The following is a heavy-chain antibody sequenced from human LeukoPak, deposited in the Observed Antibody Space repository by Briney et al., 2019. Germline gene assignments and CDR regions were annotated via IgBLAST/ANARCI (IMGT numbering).Heavy chain of an antibody. CDR2: ISYDGSNK. V-gene: IGHV3-30-3*01. CDR1: GFTFSSYA. CDR3: ARVEQWQAPFDY. J-gene: IGHJ4*02. D-gene: IGHD6-19*01. Sequence: PGRSLRLSCAASGFTFSSYAMHWVRQAPGKGLEWVAVISYDGSNKYYADSVKGRFTISRDNSKNTLYLQMNSLRAEDTAVYYCARVEQWQAPFDYWGQGTLVTVSS.